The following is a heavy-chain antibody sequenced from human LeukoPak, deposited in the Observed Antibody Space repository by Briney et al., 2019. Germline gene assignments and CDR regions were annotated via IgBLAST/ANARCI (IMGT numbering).Heavy chain of an antibody. CDR2: IYYSGST. CDR3: ATLPSSTTHDAFDI. V-gene: IGHV4-59*01. D-gene: IGHD1-1*01. Sequence: KPSETLSLTCTVSGGSISSYYWSWIRQPPGKGLEWIGYIYYSGSTNYNPSLKSRVTISVDTSKNQFSLKLSSVTAADTAVYYCATLPSSTTHDAFDIWGQETMVTVSS. CDR1: GGSISSYY. J-gene: IGHJ3*02.